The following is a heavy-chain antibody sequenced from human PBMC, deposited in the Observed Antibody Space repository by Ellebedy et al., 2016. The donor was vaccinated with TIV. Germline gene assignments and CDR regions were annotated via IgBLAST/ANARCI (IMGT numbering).Heavy chain of an antibody. J-gene: IGHJ4*02. CDR2: IKSKTDGGTT. D-gene: IGHD3-22*01. CDR3: TTAPRDDGYYYRGLDY. CDR1: GFTFSNAW. V-gene: IGHV3-15*01. Sequence: PGGSLRLSCAASGFTFSNAWMSWVRQAPGKGLEWVGRIKSKTDGGTTDYAAPVKGRFTISRDDSKNTLYLQMNSLKTEDTAVYYCTTAPRDDGYYYRGLDYWGQGTLVTVSS.